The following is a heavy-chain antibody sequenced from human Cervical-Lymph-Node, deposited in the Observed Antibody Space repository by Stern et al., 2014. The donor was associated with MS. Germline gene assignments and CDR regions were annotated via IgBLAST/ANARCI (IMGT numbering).Heavy chain of an antibody. CDR1: GGSISSSSYY. V-gene: IGHV4-39*01. Sequence: QVQLQESGPGLVKPSETLSLTCTVSGGSISSSSYYWGWIRQPPGKGLEWIGSIYYSGSTYYNPSLKSRVTISVDTSKNQFSLKRSSVTAADTAVYYCARLLDYGGTFDYWGQGTLVTVSS. J-gene: IGHJ4*02. D-gene: IGHD4-23*01. CDR2: IYYSGST. CDR3: ARLLDYGGTFDY.